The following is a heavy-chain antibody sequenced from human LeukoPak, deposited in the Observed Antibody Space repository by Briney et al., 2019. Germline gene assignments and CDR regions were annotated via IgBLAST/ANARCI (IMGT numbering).Heavy chain of an antibody. J-gene: IGHJ3*02. V-gene: IGHV4-61*01. Sequence: SETLSLTCTVSGGSISSSSYYWSWIRQPPGKGLEWIGYIYYSGSTNYNPSLKSRVTISVDTSKNQFSLKLSSVTAADTAIYYCARVSWPDAFDIWGQGTMVTVSS. D-gene: IGHD5-12*01. CDR2: IYYSGST. CDR3: ARVSWPDAFDI. CDR1: GGSISSSSYY.